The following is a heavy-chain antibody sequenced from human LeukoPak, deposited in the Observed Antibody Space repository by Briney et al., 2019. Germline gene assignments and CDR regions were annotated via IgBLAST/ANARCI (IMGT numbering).Heavy chain of an antibody. CDR3: AKRVAGSGGNSALVAFDI. CDR1: GFTFSSYA. CDR2: ITSTGGTT. V-gene: IGHV3-23*01. Sequence: PGGSLRLSCAASGFTFSSYAMSWVRHAPGNGLEGVSAITSTGGTTYYADSVKGRFTISRDNSKNTLYLQMSSLRAEDTALYYCAKRVAGSGGNSALVAFDIWGQGTLVTVFS. D-gene: IGHD4-23*01. J-gene: IGHJ3*02.